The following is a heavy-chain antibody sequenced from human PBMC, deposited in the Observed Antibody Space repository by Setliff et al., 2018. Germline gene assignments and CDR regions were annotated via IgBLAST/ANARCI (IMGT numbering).Heavy chain of an antibody. CDR1: GGSVSSGSYY. CDR2: IYIGGST. J-gene: IGHJ6*03. Sequence: SETLSLTCTVSGGSVSSGSYYWSWIRQPPGKGLEWIGYIYIGGSTAFNPSLNSRVTMSLDKSKNQFSLKLYSVTAADTAVYFCARVRITPYCMDVWGKGTTVTVSS. V-gene: IGHV4-61*01. CDR3: ARVRITPYCMDV. D-gene: IGHD3-10*01.